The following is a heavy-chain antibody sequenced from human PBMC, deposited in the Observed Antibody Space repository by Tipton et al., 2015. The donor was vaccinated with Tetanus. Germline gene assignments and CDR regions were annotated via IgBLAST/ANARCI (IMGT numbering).Heavy chain of an antibody. CDR1: GFTFSSYS. CDR3: ARDRGGRIDAFDI. V-gene: IGHV3-21*01. Sequence: AASGFTFSSYSMNWVRQAPGKGLEWVSSISSSSSYIYYADSVKGRFTISRDNAKNSLYLQMNSLRAEDTAVYYCARDRGGRIDAFDIWGQGTMVTVSS. D-gene: IGHD3-16*01. CDR2: ISSSSSYI. J-gene: IGHJ3*02.